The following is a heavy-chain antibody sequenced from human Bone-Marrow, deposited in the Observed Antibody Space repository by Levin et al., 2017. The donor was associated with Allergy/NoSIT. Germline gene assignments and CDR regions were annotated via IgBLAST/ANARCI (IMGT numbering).Heavy chain of an antibody. V-gene: IGHV3-30*18. CDR3: AKESNVDTSMAN. CDR1: GFTFSRFG. J-gene: IGHJ4*02. Sequence: LPGGSLRLSCAASGFTFSRFGMHWVRQAPGKGLECVATISYDGENKYYTDSVKGRFTISRDNSKNTLYLQMDSLRIEDTSMYYCAKESNVDTSMANWGQGTLVTVSP. CDR2: ISYDGENK. D-gene: IGHD5-18*01.